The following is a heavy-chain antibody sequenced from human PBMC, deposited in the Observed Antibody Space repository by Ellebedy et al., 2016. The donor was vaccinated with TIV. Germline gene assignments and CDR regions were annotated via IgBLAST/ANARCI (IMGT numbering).Heavy chain of an antibody. CDR1: GFNFRSYW. CDR3: TRPAATYSSSWYDFDC. J-gene: IGHJ4*02. CDR2: ISTNGKYI. V-gene: IGHV3-21*01. D-gene: IGHD6-13*01. Sequence: GESLKISCAASGFNFRSYWMTWVRQAPGKGLEWVSSISTNGKYIHLADSLKGRFTVSRDNAKNSLYLQMSSLRVEDTAIYYCTRPAATYSSSWYDFDCWGQGALVTVSS.